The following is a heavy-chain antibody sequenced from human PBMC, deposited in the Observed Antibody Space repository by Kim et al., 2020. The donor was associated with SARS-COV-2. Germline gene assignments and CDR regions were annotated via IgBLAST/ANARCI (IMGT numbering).Heavy chain of an antibody. V-gene: IGHV3-30*04. J-gene: IGHJ4*02. Sequence: GGSLRLSCAASGFTFSSYAMHWVRQAPGKGLEWVAVISYDGSNKYYADSVKGRFTISRDNSKNTLYLQMNSLRAEDTAVYYCAREVNRYSSENDYWGQGTLVTVSS. CDR3: AREVNRYSSENDY. D-gene: IGHD6-19*01. CDR1: GFTFSSYA. CDR2: ISYDGSNK.